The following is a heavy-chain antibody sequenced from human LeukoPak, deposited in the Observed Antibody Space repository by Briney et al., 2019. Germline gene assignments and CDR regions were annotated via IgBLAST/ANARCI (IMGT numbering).Heavy chain of an antibody. J-gene: IGHJ4*02. Sequence: PSETLSLTCAVYGGSFSGYYWSWIRQPPGKGLEWIGEINHSGSTNYNPSLKSRVTISVDTSKNQFSLKLSSVTAADTAVYYCARVVGSVDNYFDYWGQGTLVTGSS. D-gene: IGHD1-26*01. CDR1: GGSFSGYY. CDR2: INHSGST. V-gene: IGHV4-34*01. CDR3: ARVVGSVDNYFDY.